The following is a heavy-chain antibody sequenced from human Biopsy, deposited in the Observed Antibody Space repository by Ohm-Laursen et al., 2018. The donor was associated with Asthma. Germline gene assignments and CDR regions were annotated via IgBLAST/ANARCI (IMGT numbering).Heavy chain of an antibody. CDR3: ARGQKSAGDRWFDP. D-gene: IGHD6-13*01. Sequence: SVKVSCKASGYTFIGCHIHWMRQAPGQGLEWMGRNNPNRGGTNYAQKFQGRVTMTRDTSISTAYMEVSRLRSDDTAVYYCARGQKSAGDRWFDPWGQGTLVTVSS. CDR2: NNPNRGGT. CDR1: GYTFIGCH. J-gene: IGHJ5*02. V-gene: IGHV1-2*06.